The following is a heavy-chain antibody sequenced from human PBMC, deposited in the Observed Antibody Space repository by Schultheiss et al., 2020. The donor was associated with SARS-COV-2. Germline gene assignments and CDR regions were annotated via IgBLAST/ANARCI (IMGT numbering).Heavy chain of an antibody. CDR2: IKSKTDVGTT. CDR3: TTDRDCSSTSCYSRYYYYGMDV. Sequence: GGSLRLSCAASGFTFSNAWMSWVRQAPGKGLEWVGRIKSKTDVGTTDYAAPVKGRFTISRDDSKNTLYLQMNSLKTEDTAVYYCTTDRDCSSTSCYSRYYYYGMDVWGQGTTVTVSS. J-gene: IGHJ6*02. CDR1: GFTFSNAW. V-gene: IGHV3-15*01. D-gene: IGHD2-2*01.